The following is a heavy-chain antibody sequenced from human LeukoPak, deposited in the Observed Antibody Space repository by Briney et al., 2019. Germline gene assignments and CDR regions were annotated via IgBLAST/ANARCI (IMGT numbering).Heavy chain of an antibody. J-gene: IGHJ3*02. D-gene: IGHD3-22*01. CDR3: ARRSTGSSHYYDSSGYFAFDI. CDR1: GGSISSYY. CDR2: IYTSGST. Sequence: SETLSLTCTVSGGSISSYYWSWIRQPAGKGLEWIGRIYTSGSTNYNPSLKSRVTMSVDTSKNQFSLKLSSVTAADTAVYYCARRSTGSSHYYDSSGYFAFDIWGQGTMVTVSS. V-gene: IGHV4-4*07.